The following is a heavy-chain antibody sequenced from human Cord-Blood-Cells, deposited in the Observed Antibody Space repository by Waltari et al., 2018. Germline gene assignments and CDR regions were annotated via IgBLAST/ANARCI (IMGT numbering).Heavy chain of an antibody. CDR3: ARGVGATAFDI. D-gene: IGHD1-26*01. CDR1: GYTFTGYY. Sequence: QVQLVQSGAEVKKPGASVKVSCKASGYTFTGYYMHWVRQAPGQGLEWMGWINPNSGHTNHAQKFQGWVTMTRDTSISTAYMELSRLRSDDTAVYYCARGVGATAFDIWGQGTMVTVSS. CDR2: INPNSGHT. J-gene: IGHJ3*02. V-gene: IGHV1-2*04.